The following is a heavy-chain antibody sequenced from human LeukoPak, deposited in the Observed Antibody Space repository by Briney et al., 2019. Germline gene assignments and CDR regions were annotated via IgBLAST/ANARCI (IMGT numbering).Heavy chain of an antibody. V-gene: IGHV3-15*01. CDR1: GFTFSNAW. D-gene: IGHD3-22*01. J-gene: IGHJ4*02. Sequence: PGGSLRLSCAASGFTFSNAWMSWVRQAPGKGLEWVGRIKSKTDGGTTDYAAPVKGRFTISRDDSKNMLYLQIDSLQTEDTAVYYCTTVPIVVVIKIGYFDYWGQGTLVTVSS. CDR2: IKSKTDGGTT. CDR3: TTVPIVVVIKIGYFDY.